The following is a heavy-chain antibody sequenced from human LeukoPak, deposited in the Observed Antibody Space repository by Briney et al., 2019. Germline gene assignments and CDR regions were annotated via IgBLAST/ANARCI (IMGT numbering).Heavy chain of an antibody. CDR1: GGSISSGDYY. J-gene: IGHJ6*02. V-gene: IGHV4-30-4*01. CDR3: ARLLGSSYDFWSGYRYYGMDV. Sequence: SQTLSLTCTVSGGSISSGDYYWSWIRQPPGKGLEWIGYIYYSGSTNYNPSLKSRVTISVDTSKNQFSLKLSSVTAADTAVYYCARLLGSSYDFWSGYRYYGMDVWGQGTTVTVSS. CDR2: IYYSGST. D-gene: IGHD3-3*01.